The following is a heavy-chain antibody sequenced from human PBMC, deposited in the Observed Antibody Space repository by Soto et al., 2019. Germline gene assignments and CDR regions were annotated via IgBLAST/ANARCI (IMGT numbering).Heavy chain of an antibody. D-gene: IGHD1-1*01. V-gene: IGHV4-34*01. CDR1: GQSFSGHS. CDR3: ARGSGIVALPGELEDVNYDY. Sequence: QVQLQQRGAGLVKPSETLSLSCAVYGQSFSGHSWAWIRQPPGKGLEWIGEINESGSTYYNPSLKSRVTISPATSKNQFSLKLSSVSAADTAAYFCARGSGIVALPGELEDVNYDYWGQGTLVNVSS. J-gene: IGHJ4*02. CDR2: INESGST.